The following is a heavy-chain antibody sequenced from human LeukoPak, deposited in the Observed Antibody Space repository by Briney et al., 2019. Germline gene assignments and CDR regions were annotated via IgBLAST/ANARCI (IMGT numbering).Heavy chain of an antibody. CDR3: ATGGVRDSSGWSNWYFDL. CDR2: MNPSGGTT. CDR1: GSTFATYY. J-gene: IGHJ2*01. V-gene: IGHV1-46*01. D-gene: IGHD3-22*01. Sequence: ASVKVSCKASGSTFATYYMHWVRQAPGQGLEWMGMMNPSGGTTTYAQKFQYRVSMTSGTSTSTVYMELSSLRSEDTAVYYCATGGVRDSSGWSNWYFDLWGRGTLVTVSS.